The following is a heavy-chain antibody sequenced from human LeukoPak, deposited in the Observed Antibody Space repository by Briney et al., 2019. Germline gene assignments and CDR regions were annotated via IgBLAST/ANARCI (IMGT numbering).Heavy chain of an antibody. Sequence: GGSLRLSCAASGFTFSSYGMHWVRQAPGKGLEWVAVIWYDGSNKFYADSVKGRFTISRDKSKNTLYLQMNSLRAEDTAVYYCARDCLTGYYYYGMDVWGQGTTVTVSS. J-gene: IGHJ6*02. CDR2: IWYDGSNK. CDR1: GFTFSSYG. V-gene: IGHV3-33*01. CDR3: ARDCLTGYYYYGMDV. D-gene: IGHD3-16*01.